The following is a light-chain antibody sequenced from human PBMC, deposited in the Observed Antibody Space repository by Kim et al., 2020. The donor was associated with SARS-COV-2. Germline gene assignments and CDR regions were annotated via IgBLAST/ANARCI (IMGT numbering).Light chain of an antibody. CDR3: HQYGTSPYT. CDR1: QSVSSNF. Sequence: LSPGERAPLSCRASQSVSSNFLAWFQHKPGQAPRLLIYGASNRATGIPDRFSGSGSGTDFTLTISRLEPEDFVVYFCHQYGTSPYTFGQGTKLEI. J-gene: IGKJ2*01. CDR2: GAS. V-gene: IGKV3-20*01.